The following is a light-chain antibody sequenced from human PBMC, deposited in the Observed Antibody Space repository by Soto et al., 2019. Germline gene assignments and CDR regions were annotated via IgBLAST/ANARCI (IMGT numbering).Light chain of an antibody. CDR1: QSVSSR. CDR3: QQLNSYPLT. V-gene: IGKV3-15*01. J-gene: IGKJ4*01. CDR2: GAS. Sequence: EIVMTQCPATLSVSPGERVTLSCRASQSVSSRLAWYQQKPGQSPRLLIYGASTRATGVTARFRGGGSGTEFTLTISSLQSEDSATYYCQQLNSYPLTFGGGTKVDIK.